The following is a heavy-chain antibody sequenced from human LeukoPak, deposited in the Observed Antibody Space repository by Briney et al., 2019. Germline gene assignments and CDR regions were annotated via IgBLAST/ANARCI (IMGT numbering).Heavy chain of an antibody. J-gene: IGHJ6*02. CDR2: IVVGSGNT. CDR1: GLTFTTSA. V-gene: IGHV1-58*02. D-gene: IGHD3-9*01. CDR3: AADRGMTGYYIGYYGMDV. Sequence: ASVKVSCKASGLTFTTSAMQWVRQARGQYLEWIGWIVVGSGNTNYAQKFQERVTITRDMSTSTAYMELSSLRSEDTAVYYCAADRGMTGYYIGYYGMDVWGQGTTVTVSS.